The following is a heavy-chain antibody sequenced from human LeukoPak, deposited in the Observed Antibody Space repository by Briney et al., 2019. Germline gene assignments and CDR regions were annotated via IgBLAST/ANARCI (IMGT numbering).Heavy chain of an antibody. Sequence: GRSLRLSCAASGFTFSSYGMHWVRQAPGKWLGWVAVISYDGRNTYYADSVKGRFTISRDNYKNTLYLQMNSLRAEDTAVYYCAKDGDCSSTSCYGDAFDIWGQGTMVTVSS. CDR1: GFTFSSYG. CDR3: AKDGDCSSTSCYGDAFDI. V-gene: IGHV3-30*18. J-gene: IGHJ3*02. CDR2: ISYDGRNT. D-gene: IGHD2-2*01.